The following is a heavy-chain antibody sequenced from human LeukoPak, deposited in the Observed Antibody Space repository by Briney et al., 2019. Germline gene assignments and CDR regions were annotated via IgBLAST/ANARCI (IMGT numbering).Heavy chain of an antibody. Sequence: ASVKVSCKTSGYTFTSYGVNWFRQAPGQGPEWMGWISAYNGKTNYAQKFQGRVTMTTDPSTSTADMELRTLRSDDTAIYYCARDNSKAVVHHNDYWGQGTLVTVSS. J-gene: IGHJ4*02. CDR3: ARDNSKAVVHHNDY. CDR2: ISAYNGKT. CDR1: GYTFTSYG. D-gene: IGHD6-19*01. V-gene: IGHV1-18*01.